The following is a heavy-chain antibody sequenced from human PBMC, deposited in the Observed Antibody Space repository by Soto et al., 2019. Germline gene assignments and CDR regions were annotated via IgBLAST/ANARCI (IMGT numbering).Heavy chain of an antibody. J-gene: IGHJ5*02. V-gene: IGHV4-61*01. Sequence: SETLSLTCSVSCDSVSTDRYFWTWIRQPPGKGLEWIAYISHTGDTNYNPSLKSRVTISIDTSRNQFSLTLTSVTAADTAVYFCARIVVGATVDLWGQGSLVTVSS. CDR3: ARIVVGATVDL. CDR2: ISHTGDT. CDR1: CDSVSTDRYF. D-gene: IGHD1-26*01.